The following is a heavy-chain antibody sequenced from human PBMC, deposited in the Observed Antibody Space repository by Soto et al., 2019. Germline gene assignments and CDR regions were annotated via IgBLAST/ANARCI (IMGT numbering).Heavy chain of an antibody. V-gene: IGHV4-31*03. D-gene: IGHD3-22*01. J-gene: IGHJ4*02. CDR1: GGSISSGGYY. Sequence: SETLSLTCTVSGGSISSGGYYWSWIRQHPGKGLEWIGYIYYSGSTYYNPSLKSRVTISVDTSKNQFSLKLSSVTAADTAVYYCARDHGYYDGSGYPGSFDYWGQGTLVTVSS. CDR3: ARDHGYYDGSGYPGSFDY. CDR2: IYYSGST.